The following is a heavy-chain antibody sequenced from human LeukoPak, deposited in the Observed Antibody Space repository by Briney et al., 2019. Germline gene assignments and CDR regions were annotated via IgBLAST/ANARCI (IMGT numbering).Heavy chain of an antibody. CDR3: ARQGMNTATFDY. CDR1: GGSISSSY. CDR2: IYHSGST. Sequence: SETLSLTCTVSGGSISSSYWSWIRQPPGKGLEWIGYIYHSGSTRYNPSLKSRVTISVDTSNNQFSLRLSSVTAADTALYYCARQGMNTATFDYWGQGTLATVSS. V-gene: IGHV4-59*08. D-gene: IGHD4-17*01. J-gene: IGHJ4*02.